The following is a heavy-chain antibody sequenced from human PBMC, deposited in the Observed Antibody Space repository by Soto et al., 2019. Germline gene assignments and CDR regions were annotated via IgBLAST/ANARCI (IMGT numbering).Heavy chain of an antibody. CDR1: GGTFSSYT. J-gene: IGHJ4*02. D-gene: IGHD3-10*01. CDR3: SSPNPPRGFGFLFDY. CDR2: IIPILGIA. V-gene: IGHV1-69*02. Sequence: QVQLVQSGAEVKKPGSSVKVSCKASGGTFSSYTISWVRQAPGQGLEWMGRIIPILGIANYAQKFQGRVTITAEKSTSTAYLELSSLRSEDTAGYYCSSPNPPRGFGFLFDYWGQGTLVTVSS.